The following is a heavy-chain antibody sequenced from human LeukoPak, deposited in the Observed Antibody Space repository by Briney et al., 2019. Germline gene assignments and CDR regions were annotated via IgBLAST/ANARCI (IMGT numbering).Heavy chain of an antibody. D-gene: IGHD3-9*01. J-gene: IGHJ4*02. V-gene: IGHV3-21*01. CDR3: ARDSGGYFDRNHFGY. CDR2: ISSSSSYI. Sequence: GGSLRFSCAVSGFTFSNYNMNWVRQAPGKGLEWVSFISSSSSYIYYADSVKGRFTISRDNAKNSLYLQMNSLRAEDTAVYYCARDSGGYFDRNHFGYWGQGTLVTVSS. CDR1: GFTFSNYN.